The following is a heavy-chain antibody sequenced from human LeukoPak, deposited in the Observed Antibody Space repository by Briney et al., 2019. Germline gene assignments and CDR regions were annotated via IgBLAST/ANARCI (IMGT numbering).Heavy chain of an antibody. CDR1: GGSFSGYY. D-gene: IGHD3-3*01. J-gene: IGHJ1*01. CDR2: INHSGST. CDR3: AREGRITIFGVVIIKEYFQH. Sequence: SETLSLTCAVYGGSFSGYYWSWIRQPPGKGLEWIGEINHSGSTNYNPSLKSRVTTSVDTSKNQFSLKLSSVTAADTAVYYCAREGRITIFGVVIIKEYFQHWGQGTLVTVSS. V-gene: IGHV4-34*01.